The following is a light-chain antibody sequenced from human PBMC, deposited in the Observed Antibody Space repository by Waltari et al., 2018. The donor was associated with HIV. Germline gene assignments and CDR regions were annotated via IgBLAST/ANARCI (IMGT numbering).Light chain of an antibody. J-gene: IGKJ1*01. CDR1: QRVLETSKHRNY. V-gene: IGKV4-1*01. Sequence: DIVMTQSPASLPVSLGERATIQCKSSQRVLETSKHRNYLSWYQEKPGQPPNHRLYCATTGESGIPDRFSGSGYWTNFTLTISSLQPEDDASYYCRKYYNIPRTFGQGTKVEVK. CDR2: CAT. CDR3: RKYYNIPRT.